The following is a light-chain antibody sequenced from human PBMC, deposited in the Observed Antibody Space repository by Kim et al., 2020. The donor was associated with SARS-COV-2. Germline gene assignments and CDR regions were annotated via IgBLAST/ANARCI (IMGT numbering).Light chain of an antibody. CDR3: QAWDSSTAV. Sequence: VSPGQTASMTCSGDKLGNKYACWYQKKPGQSPVLVIYQDSKRPSGIPGRFSGSNSGNTATLTISGTQAMDEADYYCQAWDSSTAVFGGGTQLTVL. V-gene: IGLV3-1*01. J-gene: IGLJ2*01. CDR2: QDS. CDR1: KLGNKY.